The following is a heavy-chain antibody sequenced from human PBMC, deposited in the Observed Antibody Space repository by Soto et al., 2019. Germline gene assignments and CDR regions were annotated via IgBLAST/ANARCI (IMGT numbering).Heavy chain of an antibody. D-gene: IGHD6-6*01. CDR1: GFSLSTSGVG. CDR2: IYWDDDK. J-gene: IGHJ6*02. CDR3: AHALVAALRRSGTYYYYGMDV. V-gene: IGHV2-5*02. Sequence: QITLKESGPTLVKPTQTLTLTCTFSGFSLSTSGVGVGWIRQPPGKALEWLALIYWDDDKRYSPSLKSRLTITKDTSKNQVVLTMPNMDPVDTATYYCAHALVAALRRSGTYYYYGMDVWGQGTTVTVSS.